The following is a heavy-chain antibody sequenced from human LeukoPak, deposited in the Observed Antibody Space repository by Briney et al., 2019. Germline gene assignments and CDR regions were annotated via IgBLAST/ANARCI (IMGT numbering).Heavy chain of an antibody. CDR1: GFTFSSYC. D-gene: IGHD6-19*01. Sequence: GGSLRLSCAASGFTFSSYCMNWVRQAPGKGLEWVAVIWYDGNKKYYADSVNGRFTISRDNSKNTLYLQMNSLSAEDPAVYYCAKDSPRTGYKSGWPFDYWGPGTLVTVSS. CDR3: AKDSPRTGYKSGWPFDY. CDR2: IWYDGNKK. V-gene: IGHV3-30*02. J-gene: IGHJ4*02.